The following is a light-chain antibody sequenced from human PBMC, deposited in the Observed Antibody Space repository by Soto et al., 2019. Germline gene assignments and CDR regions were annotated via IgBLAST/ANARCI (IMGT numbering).Light chain of an antibody. Sequence: EIVLTQSPATLSLSPGERATLSCRASQGVSSYLAWYQQKPGQAPRLLIYDASNRATGIPARFSGSGSGTDFTLTIASLEPEDFVVYYCQQRSKWPRTFGQGTKLEIK. CDR2: DAS. CDR1: QGVSSY. CDR3: QQRSKWPRT. V-gene: IGKV3-11*01. J-gene: IGKJ2*01.